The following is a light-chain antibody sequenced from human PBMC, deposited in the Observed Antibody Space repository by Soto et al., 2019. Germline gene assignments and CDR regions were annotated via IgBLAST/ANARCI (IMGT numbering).Light chain of an antibody. CDR1: QNIGSTY. CDR2: GAS. CDR3: QQYSSSPLLT. V-gene: IGKV3-20*01. Sequence: EIVMTQSPATLSVSPGETATLSCRASQNIGSTYLAWYQQKLGQAPRLLIYGASSRAPGIPDRFSGSGSGTDFTLSISRLEPEDFAVYYCQQYSSSPLLTFGGGTKV. J-gene: IGKJ4*01.